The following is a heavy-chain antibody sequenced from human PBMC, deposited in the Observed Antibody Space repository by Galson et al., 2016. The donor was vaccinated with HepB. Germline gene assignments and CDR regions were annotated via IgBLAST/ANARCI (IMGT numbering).Heavy chain of an antibody. CDR1: GYTFSTYA. D-gene: IGHD2-2*01. V-gene: IGHV1-3*01. Sequence: SVKVSCKASGYTFSTYAMHWVRQAPGQRLEWMGWINGGNGNADYSQKFQGRITITRDTSASTAYLELSSLSSEDTAVYYWARDCRSATCWPWGYNWFDPWGQGTLVTVSS. J-gene: IGHJ5*02. CDR3: ARDCRSATCWPWGYNWFDP. CDR2: INGGNGNA.